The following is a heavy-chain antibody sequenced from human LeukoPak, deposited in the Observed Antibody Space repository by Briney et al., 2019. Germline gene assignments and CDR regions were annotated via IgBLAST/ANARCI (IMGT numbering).Heavy chain of an antibody. CDR2: IYHSGTT. V-gene: IGHV4-39*07. J-gene: IGHJ4*02. D-gene: IGHD3-22*01. CDR1: GGSISTSSYY. CDR3: ARGLGYYDSSVYVQYHFDY. Sequence: SETLSLTCSVSGGSISTSSYYWGWIRQPPGKGLEWIGSIYHSGTTYYNPSLKSRVTISVDTSKNQFSLKLSSVTAADTAVYYCARGLGYYDSSVYVQYHFDYWGQGTLVTVSS.